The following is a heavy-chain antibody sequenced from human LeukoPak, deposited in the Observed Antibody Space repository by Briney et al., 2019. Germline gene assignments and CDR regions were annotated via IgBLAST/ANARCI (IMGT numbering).Heavy chain of an antibody. CDR2: INGGST. CDR3: ARGLWFGESRPYYYDY. V-gene: IGHV4-34*01. CDR1: GGSFSGYY. J-gene: IGHJ4*02. D-gene: IGHD3-10*01. Sequence: SETLSLTCAVYGGSFSGYYWSWLRQPPGKGLEWIGEINGGSTNHIPSPKGRVTISVDTSMNQFSLKPSSVTAADTAEYYCARGLWFGESRPYYYDYWGQGNLVTVSS.